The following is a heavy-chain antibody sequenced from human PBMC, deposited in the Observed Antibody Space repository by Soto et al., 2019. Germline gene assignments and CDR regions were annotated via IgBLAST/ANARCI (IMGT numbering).Heavy chain of an antibody. Sequence: ASVKVSCKASGYTFTGYYMHWVRQAPGQGLEWMGWINPNNGGTNYSQKFQGRVTMTRDTSVSTVYMELSSLRSEDTAVYYCARDDSGFSGSHYIDYFNYWGQG. CDR2: INPNNGGT. CDR1: GYTFTGYY. V-gene: IGHV1-2*02. CDR3: ARDDSGFSGSHYIDYFNY. J-gene: IGHJ4*02. D-gene: IGHD1-26*01.